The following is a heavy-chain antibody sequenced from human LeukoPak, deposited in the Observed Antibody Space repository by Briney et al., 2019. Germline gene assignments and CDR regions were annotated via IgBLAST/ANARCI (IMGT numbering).Heavy chain of an antibody. CDR3: ATEVVGGY. CDR1: GYTLTELS. J-gene: IGHJ4*02. Sequence: ASVKVSCKVSGYTLTELSMHWVRQAPGKGLEWMGGFDPEDGETIYAQKFQGRVTMNEDTSTDTAYMELSSLRSEDTAVYYCATEVVGGYWGQGTLVTVSS. D-gene: IGHD2-15*01. V-gene: IGHV1-24*01. CDR2: FDPEDGET.